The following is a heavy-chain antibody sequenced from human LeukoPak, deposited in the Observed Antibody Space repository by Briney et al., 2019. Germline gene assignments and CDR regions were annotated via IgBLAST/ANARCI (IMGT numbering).Heavy chain of an antibody. D-gene: IGHD2-15*01. J-gene: IGHJ6*02. Sequence: GESLKISCKGSGYSFTSYWIGWVRQVPGKGLEWMGIIYPGDSDTRYSPSFQGQVTISADKSISTAYLQWSSLKASDTAMYYCARPSCSGGSCYSGFGYYGMDVWGQGTTVTVSS. CDR3: ARPSCSGGSCYSGFGYYGMDV. CDR1: GYSFTSYW. CDR2: IYPGDSDT. V-gene: IGHV5-51*01.